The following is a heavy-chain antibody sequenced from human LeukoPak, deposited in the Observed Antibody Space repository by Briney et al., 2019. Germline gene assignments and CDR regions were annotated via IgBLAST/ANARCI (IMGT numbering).Heavy chain of an antibody. J-gene: IGHJ4*02. CDR2: IKTDGSSR. V-gene: IGHV3-74*01. D-gene: IGHD6-13*01. CDR3: AKVSLAAAGKIDY. Sequence: PGGSLRLSCEGSGDSWMHWVRQVPGKGLVWVSRIKTDGSSRSYADSVKGRFTISSDNAENMLYLQMNSLRAEDTAVYYCAKVSLAAAGKIDYWGQGTLVTVSS. CDR1: GDSW.